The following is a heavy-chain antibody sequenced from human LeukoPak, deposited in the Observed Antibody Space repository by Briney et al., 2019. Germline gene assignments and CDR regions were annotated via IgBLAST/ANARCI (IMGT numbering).Heavy chain of an antibody. J-gene: IGHJ4*02. CDR2: IYYTGSS. V-gene: IGHV4-59*01. Sequence: SETLSLTCTVSGDSISSSYWSSIRQPPGKGLEWIGYIYYTGSSYYNPSLKSRATTSIDMSKNQFSLKLSSVTAADTAVYYCAGYGSGSYYKAFDFWGQGILVTVSS. CDR1: GDSISSSY. CDR3: AGYGSGSYYKAFDF. D-gene: IGHD3-10*01.